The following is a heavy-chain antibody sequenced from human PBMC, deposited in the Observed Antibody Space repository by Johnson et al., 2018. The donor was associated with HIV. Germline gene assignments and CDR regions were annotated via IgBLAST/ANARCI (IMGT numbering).Heavy chain of an antibody. D-gene: IGHD3-10*01. V-gene: IGHV3-15*01. CDR1: GFTFSNAW. CDR3: ARARGAFDI. Sequence: VQLVESGGGLVKPGGSLRLSCAASGFTFSNAWMSWVRQAPGKGLEWVGRIKSKTDGGTTDYAAPVKGRFTISRDNSKNTLYLQMNSLRAEDTAVYYCARARGAFDIWGQGTMVTVSS. J-gene: IGHJ3*02. CDR2: IKSKTDGGTT.